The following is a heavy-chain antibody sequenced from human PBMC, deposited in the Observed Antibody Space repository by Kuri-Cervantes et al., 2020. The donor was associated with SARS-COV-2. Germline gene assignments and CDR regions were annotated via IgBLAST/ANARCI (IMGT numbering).Heavy chain of an antibody. CDR3: AREKLYSGNHIDY. J-gene: IGHJ4*02. V-gene: IGHV3-30-3*01. CDR2: ISFDGSNK. Sequence: GESLKISCAASRFTFSHYGVHWVRQAPGKGLEWVAVISFDGSNKYYGDDVKGRFTISRENSKKMLYLQMDSLRPDDTAVYYCAREKLYSGNHIDYLGQGTLVTVSS. D-gene: IGHD1-26*01. CDR1: RFTFSHYG.